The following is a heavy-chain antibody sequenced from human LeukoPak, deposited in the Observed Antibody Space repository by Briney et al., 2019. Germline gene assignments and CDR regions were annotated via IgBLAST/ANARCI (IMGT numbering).Heavy chain of an antibody. D-gene: IGHD5-24*01. CDR3: AKDISALRDGHTFDY. CDR1: GFTFDDYA. Sequence: GRSLRLSCAASGFTFDDYAMHWVRQAPGKGLEWVSGISWNSGSIGYADSVKGRFTISRDNAKNSLYLQMNSLRAEDMALYYCAKDISALRDGHTFDYWGQGTLVTVSS. V-gene: IGHV3-9*03. J-gene: IGHJ4*02. CDR2: ISWNSGSI.